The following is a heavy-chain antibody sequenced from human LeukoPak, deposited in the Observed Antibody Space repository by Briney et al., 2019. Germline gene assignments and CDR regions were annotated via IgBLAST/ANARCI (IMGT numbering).Heavy chain of an antibody. CDR2: ISSSGSTI. Sequence: PGGSLRLSCAASGFTFSSYEMNWVRQAPGKGLEWVSYISSSGSTIYYADSMKGRFTISRDNAKKSLYLQMNSLRDEDTAVYYCARAVLGYSWVYDYWGQGTLVTVSS. V-gene: IGHV3-48*03. CDR1: GFTFSSYE. J-gene: IGHJ4*02. CDR3: ARAVLGYSWVYDY. D-gene: IGHD5-18*01.